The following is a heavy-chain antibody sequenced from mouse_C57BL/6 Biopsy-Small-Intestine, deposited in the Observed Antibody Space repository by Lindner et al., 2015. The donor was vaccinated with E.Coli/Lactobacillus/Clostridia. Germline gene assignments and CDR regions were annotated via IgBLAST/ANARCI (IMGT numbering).Heavy chain of an antibody. CDR1: GYTLSSYA. D-gene: IGHD3-1*01. V-gene: IGHV1-66*01. CDR2: SALDSGNT. CDR3: ARGQLEWSDY. J-gene: IGHJ4*01. Sequence: SVKVSCKTSGYTLSSYAIHWVRQAPDKGLSGWDGSALDSGNTKYSQKFQGRVTITRDTSASTAYMELSSLGSEDTAVYYCARGQLEWSDYWGQGTLVTVSA.